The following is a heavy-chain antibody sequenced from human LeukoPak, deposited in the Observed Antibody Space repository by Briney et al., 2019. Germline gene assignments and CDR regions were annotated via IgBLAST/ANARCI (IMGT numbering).Heavy chain of an antibody. CDR1: GGTFSSYA. CDR3: ARGGYSYGYHYYGMDV. J-gene: IGHJ6*02. Sequence: SVKVSCKASGGTFSSYAISWVRQAPGQGLEWMRGIIPIFGTANYAQKFQGRVTITADESTSTAYMELSSLRSEDTAVYYCARGGYSYGYHYYGMDVWGQGTTVTVSS. D-gene: IGHD5-18*01. CDR2: IIPIFGTA. V-gene: IGHV1-69*13.